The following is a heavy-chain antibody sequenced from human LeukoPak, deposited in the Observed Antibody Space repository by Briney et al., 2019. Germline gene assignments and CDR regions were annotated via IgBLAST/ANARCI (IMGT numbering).Heavy chain of an antibody. Sequence: PSEMLSLTCSVSGGSISSSGYYWGWIRQPPGKGLEWIGSVYYSGTTYYNPSLKSRVIISVETSKNQFSLRLSSVTAADTAIYYCAREYSSSRYDYWGQGTPVSVSS. CDR3: AREYSSSRYDY. D-gene: IGHD6-13*01. CDR2: VYYSGTT. V-gene: IGHV4-39*07. CDR1: GGSISSSGYY. J-gene: IGHJ4*02.